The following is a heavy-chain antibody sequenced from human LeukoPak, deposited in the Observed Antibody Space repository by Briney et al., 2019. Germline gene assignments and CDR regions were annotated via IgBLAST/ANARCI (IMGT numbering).Heavy chain of an antibody. D-gene: IGHD2-2*01. CDR1: GYTFTSYD. V-gene: IGHV1-8*01. CDR2: MNPNSGNT. CDR3: ARGCSSTSCHSRDFDY. Sequence: ASVKVSCKASGYTFTSYDINWVRQATGQELEWMGWMNPNSGNTGYAQKFQGRVTMTRNTSISTAYMELSSLRSEDTAVYYCARGCSSTSCHSRDFDYWGQGTLVTVSS. J-gene: IGHJ4*02.